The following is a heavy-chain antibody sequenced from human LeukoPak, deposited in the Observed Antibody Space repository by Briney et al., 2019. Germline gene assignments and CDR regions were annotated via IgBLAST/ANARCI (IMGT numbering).Heavy chain of an antibody. CDR1: GGPISSYY. CDR2: IYYSGST. Sequence: SETLSLTCTVSGGPISSYYWSWIRQPPGKGLEWIGYIYYSGSTNYNPSLKSRVTISVDTSKNQFSLKLSSVTAADTAVYYCARRYCSGGSCYSSLDYWGQGTLVTVSS. D-gene: IGHD2-15*01. V-gene: IGHV4-59*08. CDR3: ARRYCSGGSCYSSLDY. J-gene: IGHJ4*02.